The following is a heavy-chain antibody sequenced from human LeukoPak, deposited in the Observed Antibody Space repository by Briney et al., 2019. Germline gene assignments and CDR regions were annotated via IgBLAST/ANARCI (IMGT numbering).Heavy chain of an antibody. V-gene: IGHV3-7*03. CDR3: ARGGGLDV. CDR1: GFTFSVYW. J-gene: IGHJ6*02. CDR2: INHNGNVN. Sequence: GGSRRLSGAAFGFTFSVYWMNWARQAPGKGLEWVASINHNGNVNYYVDSVKGRFTISRDNAKNSLYLQMSNLRAEDTAVYFCARGGGLDVWGQGATVTVSS. D-gene: IGHD3-16*01.